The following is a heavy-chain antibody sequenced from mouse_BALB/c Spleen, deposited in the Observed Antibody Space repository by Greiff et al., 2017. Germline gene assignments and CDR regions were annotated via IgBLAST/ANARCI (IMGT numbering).Heavy chain of an antibody. V-gene: IGHV2-9*02. Sequence: VKLMESGPGLVAPSQSLSITCTVSGFSLTSYGVHWVRQPPGKGLEWLGVIWAGGSTNYNSALMSRLSISKDNSKSQVFLKMNSLQTDDTAMYYCARDGYYVYYFDYWGQGTTLTVSS. CDR1: GFSLTSYG. CDR3: ARDGYYVYYFDY. J-gene: IGHJ2*01. D-gene: IGHD2-3*01. CDR2: IWAGGST.